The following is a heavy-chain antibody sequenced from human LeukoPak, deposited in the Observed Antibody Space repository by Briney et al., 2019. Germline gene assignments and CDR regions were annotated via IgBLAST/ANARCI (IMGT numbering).Heavy chain of an antibody. D-gene: IGHD6-13*01. V-gene: IGHV3-48*01. CDR1: GLSFSSYN. CDR3: AAASAFSSSWRS. J-gene: IGHJ5*02. Sequence: GGSLRLSCTASGLSFSSYNMNWVRQAPGKGPEWVAYITANNTTKYYADSAKGRFTISRDNAKKSLFLQMNSLRAEDTAVYYCAAASAFSSSWRSWGQGTVVTVSS. CDR2: ITANNTTK.